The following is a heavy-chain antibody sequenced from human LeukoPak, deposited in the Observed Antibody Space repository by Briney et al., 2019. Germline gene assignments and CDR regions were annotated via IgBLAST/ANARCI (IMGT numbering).Heavy chain of an antibody. V-gene: IGHV3-48*04. CDR1: GSTFSSYS. Sequence: GGSLRLSCAASGSTFSSYSMNWVRQAPGKGLEWVSYISSISSTIYYADSVKGRFTISRDNAKNSLYLQMNSLRAEDTAVYYCARGGFRWFDPWGQGTLVTVSS. CDR3: ARGGFRWFDP. J-gene: IGHJ5*02. D-gene: IGHD3-10*01. CDR2: ISSISSTI.